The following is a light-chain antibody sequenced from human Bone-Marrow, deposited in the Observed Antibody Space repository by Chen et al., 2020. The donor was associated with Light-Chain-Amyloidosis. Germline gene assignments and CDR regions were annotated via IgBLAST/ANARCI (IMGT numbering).Light chain of an antibody. V-gene: IGLV3-25*03. J-gene: IGLJ2*01. CDR1: DLPTKY. CDR2: RDT. CDR3: QSADSSGTYEVI. Sequence: SYELTQPPSVSVSPGQTARITCSGDDLPTKYAYWYQQKPGQAPVLVIHRDTERPSGISERFSGSSSGTTATLTISGVQAEYEADYHCQSADSSGTYEVIFGGGTKLTV.